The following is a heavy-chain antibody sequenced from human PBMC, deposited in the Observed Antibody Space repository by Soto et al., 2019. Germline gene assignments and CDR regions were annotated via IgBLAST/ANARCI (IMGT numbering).Heavy chain of an antibody. J-gene: IGHJ4*02. D-gene: IGHD6-13*01. V-gene: IGHV3-33*01. Sequence: QVQLVESGGGVVQPGRSLRLSCAASGFTFSSYGMHWVRQAPGKGLEWVAVIWYDGSNKYYADSVKGRFTISRDNSKNTLYLQMNSLRAEDTAVYYCARGSSNLVALDYWFKGTLVTVSS. CDR3: ARGSSNLVALDY. CDR2: IWYDGSNK. CDR1: GFTFSSYG.